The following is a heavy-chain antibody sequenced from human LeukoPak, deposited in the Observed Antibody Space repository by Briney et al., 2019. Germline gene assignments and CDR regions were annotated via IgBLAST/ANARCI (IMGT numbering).Heavy chain of an antibody. V-gene: IGHV4-59*01. CDR3: ARGRTTVTIDY. Sequence: SETLSLTCTVSGGSISSYYWSWIRQPPGKGLEWIGYIYYSGSTNYNPSLKSRVTISVDTSKNQFSLKLSSVTAADTAVYYCARGRTTVTIDYWGQGTLVTVSS. D-gene: IGHD4-17*01. CDR2: IYYSGST. CDR1: GGSISSYY. J-gene: IGHJ4*02.